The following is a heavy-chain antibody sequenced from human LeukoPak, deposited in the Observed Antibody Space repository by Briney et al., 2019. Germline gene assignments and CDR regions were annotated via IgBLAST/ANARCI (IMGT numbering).Heavy chain of an antibody. V-gene: IGHV1-69*04. D-gene: IGHD3-22*01. CDR2: IIPILGIA. CDR1: GGTFSCYA. J-gene: IGHJ4*02. Sequence: SVKVSCKASGGTFSCYAISWVRQAPGQGLEWMGRIIPILGIANYAQKFQGRVTITADKSTSTAYMELSSLRSEDTAVYYCAANDYYDSSGGPAAPYDYWGQGTLVTVSS. CDR3: AANDYYDSSGGPAAPYDY.